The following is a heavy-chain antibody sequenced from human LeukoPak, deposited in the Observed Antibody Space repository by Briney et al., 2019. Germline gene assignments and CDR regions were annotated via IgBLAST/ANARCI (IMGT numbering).Heavy chain of an antibody. CDR1: GFTFSSYA. CDR2: ISYAGSNK. J-gene: IGHJ5*02. V-gene: IGHV3-30-3*01. Sequence: GGSLRLSCAPSGFTFSSYAMHWVRQAPGKGLEWVAVISYAGSNKSYADSVKGRFTISRDNSKNTLYLQMNNLGAEDTAVYYCARARKSGGINMGRGVKDRGWFDPWGQGTLVTVSS. D-gene: IGHD3-10*01. CDR3: ARARKSGGINMGRGVKDRGWFDP.